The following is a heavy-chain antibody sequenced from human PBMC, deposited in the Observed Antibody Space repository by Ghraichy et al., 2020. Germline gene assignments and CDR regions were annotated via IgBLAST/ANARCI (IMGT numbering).Heavy chain of an antibody. CDR1: GFTFSSYS. V-gene: IGHV3-21*01. Sequence: GGSLRLSCAASGFTFSSYSMNWVRQAPGKGLEWVSSISSSSSYIYYADSVKGRFTISRDNAKNSLYLQMNSLRAEDTAVYYCASNYYDSSGYYYFSDYWGQGTLVTVSS. CDR3: ASNYYDSSGYYYFSDY. CDR2: ISSSSSYI. D-gene: IGHD3-22*01. J-gene: IGHJ4*02.